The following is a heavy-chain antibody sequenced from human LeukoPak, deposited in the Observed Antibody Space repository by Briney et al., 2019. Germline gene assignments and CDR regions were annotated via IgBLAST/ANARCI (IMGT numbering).Heavy chain of an antibody. CDR1: GFTFSSYA. Sequence: PGGSLRLSCAASGFTFSSYAMHWVRQAPGKGLEWVAVISYDGSNKYYADSVKGRFTISRDNSKNTLYLQMNSLRAEDTAVYYCARSRIVGATPVDYWGQGTLVTVSP. J-gene: IGHJ4*02. CDR3: ARSRIVGATPVDY. V-gene: IGHV3-30-3*01. CDR2: ISYDGSNK. D-gene: IGHD1-26*01.